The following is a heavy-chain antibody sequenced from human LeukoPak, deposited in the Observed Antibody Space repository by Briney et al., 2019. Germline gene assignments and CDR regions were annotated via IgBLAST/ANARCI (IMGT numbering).Heavy chain of an antibody. Sequence: GGSLRLSCAASGLTFDDYAMHWVRQAPGKGLEWVSGISWNSGSIGYADSVKGRFTISRDNAKNSLYLQMNSLRAEDTALYYCAKDISYSAAFDIWGQGTMVTVSS. CDR1: GLTFDDYA. CDR3: AKDISYSAAFDI. CDR2: ISWNSGSI. J-gene: IGHJ3*02. D-gene: IGHD2-21*01. V-gene: IGHV3-9*01.